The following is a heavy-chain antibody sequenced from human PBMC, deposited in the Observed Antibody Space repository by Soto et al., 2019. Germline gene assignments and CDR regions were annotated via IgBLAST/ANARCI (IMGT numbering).Heavy chain of an antibody. CDR3: ARERQSPYDYDYGMDV. J-gene: IGHJ6*02. CDR2: ISYDGSNK. V-gene: IGHV3-30-3*01. D-gene: IGHD6-19*01. CDR1: GFTFSSYA. Sequence: QVQLVESGGGVVQPGRSLRLSCAASGFTFSSYAMHWVRQAPGKGLEWVAVISYDGSNKYYADSVKGRFTISRDNSKNTLYLQMNSLRAEDTAVYYCARERQSPYDYDYGMDVWGQGTTVTVSS.